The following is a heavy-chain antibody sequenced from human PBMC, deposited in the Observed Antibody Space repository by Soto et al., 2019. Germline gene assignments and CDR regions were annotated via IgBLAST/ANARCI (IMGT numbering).Heavy chain of an antibody. J-gene: IGHJ6*03. Sequence: SETLSLTCVFSGGSLSDYFWSWIRQPPGMALEWIGEINHLGSINYNPSLKSRVTMSVDTSKNQFSLTLNSVTAADTATYYCARGGISHWAYFYYMDVWDRGTAVTVSS. CDR1: GGSLSDYF. V-gene: IGHV4-34*01. CDR2: INHLGSI. D-gene: IGHD2-21*01. CDR3: ARGGISHWAYFYYMDV.